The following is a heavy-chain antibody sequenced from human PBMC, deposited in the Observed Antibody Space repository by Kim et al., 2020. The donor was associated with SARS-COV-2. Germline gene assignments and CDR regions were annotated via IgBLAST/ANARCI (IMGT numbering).Heavy chain of an antibody. V-gene: IGHV3-7*04. D-gene: IGHD6-13*01. Sequence: RFTNSRDNAKNSLYLQMNSLRAEDTAVYYCARVIAAAALSPFYYYYGMDVWGQGTTVTVSS. CDR3: ARVIAAAALSPFYYYYGMDV. J-gene: IGHJ6*02.